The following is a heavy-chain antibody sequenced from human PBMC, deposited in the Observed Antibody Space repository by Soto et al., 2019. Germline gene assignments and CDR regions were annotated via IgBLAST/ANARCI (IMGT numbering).Heavy chain of an antibody. D-gene: IGHD6-6*01. J-gene: IGHJ6*02. Sequence: GASVKVSCKASGYTFTSYGISCVRQAPGQGLEWMGWISAYNSNTNYAQKLQGRVTMTTDTSTSTAYMELRSLRSDDTAVYYCARDRLTAARPFHYYGMDVWGQGTTVTVSS. CDR3: ARDRLTAARPFHYYGMDV. V-gene: IGHV1-18*01. CDR1: GYTFTSYG. CDR2: ISAYNSNT.